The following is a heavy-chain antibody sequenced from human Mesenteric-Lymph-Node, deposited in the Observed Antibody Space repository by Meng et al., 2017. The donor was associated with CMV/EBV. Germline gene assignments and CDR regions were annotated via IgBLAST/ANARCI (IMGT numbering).Heavy chain of an antibody. CDR1: GYNFPTSW. V-gene: IGHV5-51*01. CDR3: ARGGVVVPAAVYFDP. Sequence: GSLRLSCRASGYNFPTSWIVWVRQLPGKGLEWMGIIYPHDSDTRYSPSFQGQVTISADKSINTVYLQWKSLKASDSAMYFCARGGVVVPAAVYFDPWGQGTLVTVSS. CDR2: IYPHDSDT. J-gene: IGHJ5*02. D-gene: IGHD2-15*01.